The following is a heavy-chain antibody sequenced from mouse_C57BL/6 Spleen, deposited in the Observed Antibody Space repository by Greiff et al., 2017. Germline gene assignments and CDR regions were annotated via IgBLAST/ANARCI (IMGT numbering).Heavy chain of an antibody. CDR1: GFSLTSYG. CDR3: ARNYDYDAVYFDY. Sequence: VMLVESGPGLVQPSQSLSITCTVSGFSLTSYGVHWVRQSPGKGLEWLGVIWSGGSTDYNAAFISRLSISKDNSKSQVFFKMNSLQADDTAIYYCARNYDYDAVYFDYWGQGTTLTVSS. D-gene: IGHD2-4*01. CDR2: IWSGGST. V-gene: IGHV2-2*01. J-gene: IGHJ2*01.